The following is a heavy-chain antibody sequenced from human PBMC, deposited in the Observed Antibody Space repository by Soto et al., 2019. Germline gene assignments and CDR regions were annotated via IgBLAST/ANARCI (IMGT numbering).Heavy chain of an antibody. D-gene: IGHD3-22*01. CDR1: GFTFSSYD. V-gene: IGHV3-13*01. CDR3: ARAKGYYYDSRDPTACDI. Sequence: SLRLSCAASGFTFSSYDMHWVRQATGKGLEWVSAIGTAGDTYYPGSVKGRFTISRENAKNSLYLQMNSLRAGDTAVYYCARAKGYYYDSRDPTACDIWGQGTMVTVSS. J-gene: IGHJ3*02. CDR2: IGTAGDT.